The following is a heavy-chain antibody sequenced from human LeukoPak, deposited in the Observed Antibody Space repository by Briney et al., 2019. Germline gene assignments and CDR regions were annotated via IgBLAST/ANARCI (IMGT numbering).Heavy chain of an antibody. V-gene: IGHV4-34*01. D-gene: IGHD6-6*01. Sequence: SETLSLTCAVYGGSFSGYYWSWIRQPPGKGLEWIGEINHSGSTNYNPSLKSRVTISVDTSKNQFSLQLISVTAADTAVYYCARGQLATGIFDHWGQGTLVTVSS. J-gene: IGHJ4*02. CDR3: ARGQLATGIFDH. CDR2: INHSGST. CDR1: GGSFSGYY.